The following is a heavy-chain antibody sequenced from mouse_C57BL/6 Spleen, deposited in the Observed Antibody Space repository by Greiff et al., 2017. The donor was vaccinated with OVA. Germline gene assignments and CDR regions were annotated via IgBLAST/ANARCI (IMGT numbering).Heavy chain of an antibody. J-gene: IGHJ2*01. CDR1: GFTFSDYG. Sequence: EVQLQESGGGLVKPGGSLKLSCAASGFTFSDYGMHWVRQAPEKGLEWVAYISSGSSTIYYADTVKGRFTISRDNAKNTLFLQMTSLRSEDTAMYYCARSPPFTGFDYWGQGTTLTVSS. D-gene: IGHD1-1*01. CDR3: ARSPPFTGFDY. CDR2: ISSGSSTI. V-gene: IGHV5-17*01.